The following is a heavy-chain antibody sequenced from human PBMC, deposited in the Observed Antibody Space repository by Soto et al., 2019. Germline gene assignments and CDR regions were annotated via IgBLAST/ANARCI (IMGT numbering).Heavy chain of an antibody. CDR2: ISAYNGKT. CDR3: LRGGFAPAWAMDDF. Sequence: QVQLVQSGAEAKKPGASVKVSCKASGYTFSSYGISWVRQAPGQGLEWMGWISAYNGKTNYARNLQGRVTLTTDTSTSTAYMELRSLRSNDTAIYYCLRGGFAPAWAMDDFWGQGTLVTVSS. D-gene: IGHD2-21*01. J-gene: IGHJ4*02. V-gene: IGHV1-18*01. CDR1: GYTFSSYG.